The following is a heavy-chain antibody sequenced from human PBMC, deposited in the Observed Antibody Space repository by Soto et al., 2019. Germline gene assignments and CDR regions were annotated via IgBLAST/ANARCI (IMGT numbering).Heavy chain of an antibody. J-gene: IGHJ4*02. CDR1: GGSFNGYY. CDR3: ARAPDKYYFDS. Sequence: SETLSLTCAVYGGSFNGYYWSWIRQPPGKGPEWIGDINYSGSTNYNPSLKSRVTISVDTPKNQFSLKLRSVTAADMAVFYCARAPDKYYFDSWGQGTLVTVSS. CDR2: INYSGST. V-gene: IGHV4-34*01.